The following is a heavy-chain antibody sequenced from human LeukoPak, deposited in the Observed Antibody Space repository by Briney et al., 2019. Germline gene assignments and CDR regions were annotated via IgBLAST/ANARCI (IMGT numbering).Heavy chain of an antibody. CDR2: IRSDGGDE. V-gene: IGHV3-30*02. CDR3: AKDEVGATSMDY. J-gene: IGHJ4*02. Sequence: PGGSLRLSCAASGFTFGTYGMHWVRQAPGKGLEWVAFIRSDGGDEQYADSVKGRFTISRDNSKNTLYMQINSLRAEDTAVFYCAKDEVGATSMDYWGQGTLVTVSS. CDR1: GFTFGTYG. D-gene: IGHD1-26*01.